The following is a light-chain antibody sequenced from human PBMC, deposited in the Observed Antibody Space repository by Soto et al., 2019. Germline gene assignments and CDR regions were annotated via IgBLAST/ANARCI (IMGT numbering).Light chain of an antibody. CDR1: QSVSNN. CDR2: GAS. V-gene: IGKV3-15*01. CDR3: QQYNNWART. J-gene: IGKJ1*01. Sequence: EIVRTQSPATLSVSPGERATLSCRASQSVSNNLAWYQQKPGQAPRLLMYGASTRATGIPARFSGSGSGTEFTLTISSLQSADFAVYFCQQYNNWARTFGQGTKVDIK.